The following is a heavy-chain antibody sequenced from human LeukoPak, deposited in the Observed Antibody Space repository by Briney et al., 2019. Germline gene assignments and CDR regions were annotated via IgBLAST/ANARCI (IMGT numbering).Heavy chain of an antibody. CDR3: ARISYRRWLQFGRRPGTIDY. CDR1: GGSISSYY. D-gene: IGHD5-24*01. V-gene: IGHV4-59*08. CDR2: IYYSGST. J-gene: IGHJ4*02. Sequence: PSETLSLTCTVSGGSISSYYWSWIRQPPGKGLEWIGYIYYSGSTNYNPSLKSRVTISVDTSKNQFSLKLSSVTAADTAVYYCARISYRRWLQFGRRPGTIDYWGQGTLVTVSS.